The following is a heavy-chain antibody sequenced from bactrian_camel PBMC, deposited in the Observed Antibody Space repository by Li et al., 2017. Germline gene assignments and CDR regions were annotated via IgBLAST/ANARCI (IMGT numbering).Heavy chain of an antibody. V-gene: IGHV3S1*01. Sequence: HVQLVESGGGLVQPGGSLRHSCTASGNRISPYFMGWFRQAPGKGLEWISTSNGNGGSTYYADSVKGRFTISRDNAKNTLYLQMNSLKTEDAAVYYCATDMRGAWFLYGISYWGRGTQVTVS. CDR2: SNGNGGST. J-gene: IGHJ7*01. D-gene: IGHD2*01. CDR1: GNRISPYF.